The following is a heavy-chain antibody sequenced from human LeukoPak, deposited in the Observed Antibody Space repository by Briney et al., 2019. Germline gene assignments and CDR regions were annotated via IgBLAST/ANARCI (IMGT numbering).Heavy chain of an antibody. CDR3: ARRYCSASSCYHHY. D-gene: IGHD2-15*01. V-gene: IGHV4-39*01. CDR2: IYYSGST. Sequence: SETLSLTCTVSGGTISSSSHYWGWIRQPPGKGLEWIGSIYYSGSTDYNPSLKSRVTISVDTSKIQFSLKLTSVTAADTAVYSCARRYCSASSCYHHYWGQGTLVTVSS. J-gene: IGHJ4*02. CDR1: GGTISSSSHY.